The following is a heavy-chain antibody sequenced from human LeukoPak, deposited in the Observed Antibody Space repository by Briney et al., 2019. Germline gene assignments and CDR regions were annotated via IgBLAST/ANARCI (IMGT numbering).Heavy chain of an antibody. J-gene: IGHJ4*02. Sequence: GGSLRLSCAASGFTLSSYWMHWVRQAPGKGLVWVSHINIDGSNTRYADSVKGRFTISRDNAENTLYLQMNSLRVDDTAVYYCATSRTFDYWGQGTLVTVSS. CDR3: ATSRTFDY. CDR1: GFTLSSYW. V-gene: IGHV3-74*01. CDR2: INIDGSNT.